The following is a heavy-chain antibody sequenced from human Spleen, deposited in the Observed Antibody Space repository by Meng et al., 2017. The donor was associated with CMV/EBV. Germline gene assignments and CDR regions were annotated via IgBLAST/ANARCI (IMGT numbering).Heavy chain of an antibody. J-gene: IGHJ4*02. V-gene: IGHV4-39*07. CDR2: IHYSGST. CDR1: GFTFSTYD. D-gene: IGHD3-16*01. CDR3: ARDFGGGATEN. Sequence: GSLRLSCAASGFTFSTYDMTWVRQPPGKGLEWIGSIHYSGSTFYTPSLRSRVTISVDTSKSLFSLNLHSVTAADTAIYYCARDFGGGATENWGQGMLVTVSS.